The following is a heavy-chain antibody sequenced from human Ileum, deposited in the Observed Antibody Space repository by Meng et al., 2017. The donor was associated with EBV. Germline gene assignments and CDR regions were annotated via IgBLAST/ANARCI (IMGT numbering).Heavy chain of an antibody. CDR2: MSSYTGNA. J-gene: IGHJ5*02. CDR1: GYTFINHD. Sequence: GQRVQFGAEVKRPGASMKVSCKASGYTFINHDINWVRQAAGQGLESIGWMSSYTGNAGYAQKFRGRVTMTRDTSINTAYLEVISLTSEDTAVYYCARGSGAGGRDWFDPWGQGTLVTVSS. V-gene: IGHV1-8*01. CDR3: ARGSGAGGRDWFDP. D-gene: IGHD3-16*01.